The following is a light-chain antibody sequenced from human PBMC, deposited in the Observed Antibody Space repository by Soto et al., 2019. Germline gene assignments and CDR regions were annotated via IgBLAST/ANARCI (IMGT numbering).Light chain of an antibody. Sequence: QSVLTQPRSVSASPGQSVTISCTGTSIDVDGYNYVSWYQQHPGKAPKLMIVDVSQRPSGVPDRFSASKSGNTASLTISGLQADDEADYYCCSFAGRDTLYVFGGGTKLTVL. CDR1: SIDVDGYNY. V-gene: IGLV2-11*01. CDR3: CSFAGRDTLYV. CDR2: DVS. J-gene: IGLJ1*01.